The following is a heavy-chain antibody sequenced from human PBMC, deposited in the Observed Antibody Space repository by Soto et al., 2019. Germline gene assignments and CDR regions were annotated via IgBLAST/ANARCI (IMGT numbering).Heavy chain of an antibody. J-gene: IGHJ4*02. CDR1: GFTFSDYY. D-gene: IGHD3-16*01. CDR3: AIDSGFGHPLGADY. Sequence: QVPLVESGGGLVKPGGSLRLSCAASGFTFSDYYMSWIRQAPGKGLEWVSYISSSSSYTNYADAVKGRFTISRDNAKSSLYLQMNSLRAEDTAVYYCAIDSGFGHPLGADYWVQGTLVTVSS. CDR2: ISSSSSYT. V-gene: IGHV3-11*06.